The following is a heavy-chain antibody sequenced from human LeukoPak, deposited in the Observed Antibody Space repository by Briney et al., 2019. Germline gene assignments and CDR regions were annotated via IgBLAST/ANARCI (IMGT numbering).Heavy chain of an antibody. J-gene: IGHJ4*02. CDR1: GYTFTSYG. Sequence: ASVKVSCKASGYTFTSYGLSWVRQAPGQGLEWMGCISAYNGNTNYAQMLQGRVTMTTETSTSTAYMELRSLRSDDTAVYYCARAVSSIAARGVSDYWGQGTLVTVSS. CDR2: ISAYNGNT. D-gene: IGHD6-6*01. V-gene: IGHV1-18*01. CDR3: ARAVSSIAARGVSDY.